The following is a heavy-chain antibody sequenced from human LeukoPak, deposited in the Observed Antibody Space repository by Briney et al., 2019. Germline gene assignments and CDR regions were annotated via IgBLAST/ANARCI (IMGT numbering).Heavy chain of an antibody. V-gene: IGHV4-39*01. D-gene: IGHD3-22*01. CDR2: IYYSGST. CDR1: GGSISSGSYY. Sequence: SETLSPTCTVSGGSISSGSYYWGWIRQPPGKGLEWIGNIYYSGSTYYNPSLKSRVTISVDTSKNQFSLRLSSVTAADTAVYYCARLGTGYDSSGYSIGWFDPWGQGTLVTVSS. J-gene: IGHJ5*02. CDR3: ARLGTGYDSSGYSIGWFDP.